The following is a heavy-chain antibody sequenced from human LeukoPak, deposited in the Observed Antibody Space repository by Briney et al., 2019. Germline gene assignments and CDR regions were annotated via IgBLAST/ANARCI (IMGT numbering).Heavy chain of an antibody. CDR1: GFTFSSYA. CDR2: ISGSGGST. Sequence: PGGSLRLSCAASGFTFSSYAMSWVRQAPGKELEWVSAISGSGGSTYYADSVKGRFTISRDNSKNTLYLQMNSLRAEDKAVYYCATEVMITFGGVADYWGQGTLVTVSS. J-gene: IGHJ4*02. CDR3: ATEVMITFGGVADY. D-gene: IGHD3-16*01. V-gene: IGHV3-23*01.